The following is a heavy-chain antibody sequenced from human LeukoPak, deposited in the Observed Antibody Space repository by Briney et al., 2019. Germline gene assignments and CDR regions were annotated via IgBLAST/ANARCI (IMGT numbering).Heavy chain of an antibody. CDR1: GGSISSSNW. D-gene: IGHD3-10*01. CDR3: ARHRPITMVRGVTREMDY. V-gene: IGHV4-4*02. CDR2: INHSGST. Sequence: SETLSLTCAVSGGSISSSNWWSWVRQPPGKGLEWIGEINHSGSTNYNPSLKSRVTISVDTSKNQFSLKLSSVTAADTAVYYCARHRPITMVRGVTREMDYWGQGTLVTVSS. J-gene: IGHJ4*02.